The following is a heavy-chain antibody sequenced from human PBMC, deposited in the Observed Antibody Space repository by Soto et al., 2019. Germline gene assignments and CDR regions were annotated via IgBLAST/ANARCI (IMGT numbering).Heavy chain of an antibody. Sequence: QVQLVQSGAEVKKTGSSVKVSCKASVGTFSSSAISWVRQAPGQGLEWMGGIIPIYGTANYAQKFQGRVTITADKSTSTAYMELSSLRSGDTGVYYFARELGQMGCGGDCLYHDAIDIWGQGTMVTVSS. J-gene: IGHJ3*02. D-gene: IGHD2-21*02. CDR1: VGTFSSSA. CDR3: ARELGQMGCGGDCLYHDAIDI. CDR2: IIPIYGTA. V-gene: IGHV1-69*06.